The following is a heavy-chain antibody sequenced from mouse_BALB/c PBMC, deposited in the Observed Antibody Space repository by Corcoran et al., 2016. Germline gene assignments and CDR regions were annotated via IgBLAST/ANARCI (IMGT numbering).Heavy chain of an antibody. Sequence: EVQLQQSGPELVKPGASVKMSCKASGYTFTSYVMHWVQQKPGKGLEWIGYINPYNDGTKYNEKFKGKATLTSDKSSSTAYMELSSLTSEDSAVYYCAREENWAWFAYWGQGTLVTVSA. CDR3: AREENWAWFAY. V-gene: IGHV1S136*01. CDR1: GYTFTSYV. J-gene: IGHJ3*01. CDR2: INPYNDGT. D-gene: IGHD4-1*01.